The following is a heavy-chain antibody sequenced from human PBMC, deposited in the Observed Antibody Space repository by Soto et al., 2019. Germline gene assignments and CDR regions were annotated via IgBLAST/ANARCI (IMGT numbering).Heavy chain of an antibody. Sequence: GGSLRLSGADSGFIIGSYWMSWGRQAPEKGLELLATIQLDARRKKYVASVGGRFTVSRYNAKSSLYRRMGSLRAEDTDVYSCARDSGYGSGASVTHYLDCWCHGTVVPVSS. J-gene: IGHJ4*01. D-gene: IGHD3-10*01. V-gene: IGHV3-7*01. CDR2: IQLDARRK. CDR3: ARDSGYGSGASVTHYLDC. CDR1: GFIIGSYW.